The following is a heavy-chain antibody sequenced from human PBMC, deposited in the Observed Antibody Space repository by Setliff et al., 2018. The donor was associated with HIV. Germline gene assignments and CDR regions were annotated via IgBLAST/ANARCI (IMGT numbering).Heavy chain of an antibody. CDR3: ARKGLTGTIDS. J-gene: IGHJ4*02. V-gene: IGHV1-2*02. CDR2: INPNSGGT. D-gene: IGHD1-1*01. CDR1: GYTFSDFY. Sequence: ASVKVSCKASGYTFSDFYIHWVRQAPGQGLEWMGWINPNSGGTNYAQRFQGRVTMTRDTSSSTAYLELSRLISDDTAVYYCARKGLTGTIDSWGQGTLVTVSS.